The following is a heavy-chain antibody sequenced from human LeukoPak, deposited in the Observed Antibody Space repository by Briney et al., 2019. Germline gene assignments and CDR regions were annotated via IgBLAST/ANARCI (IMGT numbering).Heavy chain of an antibody. CDR3: AKSGSTSWYLDY. CDR1: GFTFSTYA. J-gene: IGHJ4*02. CDR2: ISGSGDNGDNT. V-gene: IGHV3-23*01. Sequence: GGSLRLSCAASGFTFSTYAMSWVRQAPGKGLEWVSAISGSGDNGDNTYYADSVKGQFTISRDNSKNTLYLQMNSLSAEDAAVYCCAKSGSTSWYLDYWGQGTLVTVSS. D-gene: IGHD6-13*01.